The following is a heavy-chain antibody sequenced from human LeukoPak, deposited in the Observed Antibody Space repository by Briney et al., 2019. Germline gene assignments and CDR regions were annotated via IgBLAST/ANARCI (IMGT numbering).Heavy chain of an antibody. CDR1: GFTFSRYW. V-gene: IGHV3-7*03. CDR2: IKQDGSEK. J-gene: IGHJ4*02. Sequence: GGSLRLSCAASGFTFSRYWMSWVRQAPGKGLEWVANIKQDGSEKNYVDSVKGRLTISRDNAKNSLYLQMNSLRAEDTAVYYCAALHEDLDYWGQGTLVTVSS. D-gene: IGHD4-11*01. CDR3: AALHEDLDY.